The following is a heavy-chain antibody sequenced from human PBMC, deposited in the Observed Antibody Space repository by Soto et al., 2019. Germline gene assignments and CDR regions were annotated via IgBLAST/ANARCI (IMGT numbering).Heavy chain of an antibody. V-gene: IGHV3-30-3*01. CDR3: ARDMHYKYFDY. CDR2: ISYDGSNK. D-gene: IGHD4-4*01. CDR1: VFTLSSYA. J-gene: IGHJ4*02. Sequence: LRLSCAASVFTLSSYAMHWVRQAPGKGLEWVAVISYDGSNKYYADSVKGRFTISRDNSKNTLYLQMNSLRAEDTAVYYCARDMHYKYFDYLGQGTLVAVSS.